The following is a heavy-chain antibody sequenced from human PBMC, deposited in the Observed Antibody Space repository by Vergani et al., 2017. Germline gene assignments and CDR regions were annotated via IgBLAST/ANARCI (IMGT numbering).Heavy chain of an antibody. Sequence: QVQLQESGPGLVKPSETLSLTCAVSGYSISSGYYWSWIRQPPGKGLEWIGEINHSGSTYYNPSLKSRVTISVDTSKNQFSLKLSSVTAADTAVYYCARHIARPTGNWFDPWGQGTLVTVSS. J-gene: IGHJ5*02. D-gene: IGHD3-9*01. CDR1: GYSISSGYY. V-gene: IGHV4-38-2*01. CDR3: ARHIARPTGNWFDP. CDR2: INHSGST.